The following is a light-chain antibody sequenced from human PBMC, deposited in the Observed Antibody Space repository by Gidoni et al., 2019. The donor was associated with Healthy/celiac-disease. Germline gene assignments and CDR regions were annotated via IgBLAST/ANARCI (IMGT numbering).Light chain of an antibody. V-gene: IGLV2-11*01. CDR2: DVS. CDR1: SSDAGGYNY. J-gene: IGLJ2*01. Sequence: QSALTQPRSVSGSPGQSVTISCTGTSSDAGGYNYVSWYQQHPGKAPKLMIYDVSKRPSGVPDRFSGSKSGNTASLTISGLQAEDEADYYCCSYAGSYTPFGGGTKLTVL. CDR3: CSYAGSYTP.